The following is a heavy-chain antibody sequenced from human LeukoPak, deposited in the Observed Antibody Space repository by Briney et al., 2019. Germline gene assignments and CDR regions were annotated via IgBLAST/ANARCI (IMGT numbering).Heavy chain of an antibody. CDR1: GFTVSSNY. CDR2: VYSGGTT. V-gene: IGHV3-53*01. D-gene: IGHD4/OR15-4a*01. J-gene: IGHJ6*02. Sequence: GGALRLSCAASGFTVSSNYIRWVRQAPGKGVEWVSVVYSGGTTYFADPVKGRFTIPRDNSKSTVSVQMDSLGADDTAVYYCATMRVRPYGMHVWGQGPTVTVSS. CDR3: ATMRVRPYGMHV.